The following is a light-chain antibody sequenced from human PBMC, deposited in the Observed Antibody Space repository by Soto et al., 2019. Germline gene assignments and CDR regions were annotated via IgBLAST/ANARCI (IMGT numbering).Light chain of an antibody. CDR1: QSVSSN. CDR3: QQYNQWPPLT. J-gene: IGKJ4*01. CDR2: GAS. V-gene: IGKV3-15*01. Sequence: EIVMTQSPATLSVSPGERATLSCRASQSVSSNLAWYQQKPGQPPRLLIYGASTRATGIPATFSGSVSGTDFTLTISSLQSEDFAVYYCQQYNQWPPLTFGGGTKVDIK.